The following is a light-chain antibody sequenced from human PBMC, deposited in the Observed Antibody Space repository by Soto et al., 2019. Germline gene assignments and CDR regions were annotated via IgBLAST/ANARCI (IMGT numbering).Light chain of an antibody. J-gene: IGKJ5*01. CDR1: QTISSGF. CDR3: QQYSSSPRT. V-gene: IGKV3-20*01. CDR2: DAS. Sequence: EIVLTRSPGILYLSPGDRATLSCRASQTISSGFLAWYQQKVGQAPRLLIYDASNRATGVPDRFSGSGSGTDFSLTISRLEPEDFAVYHCQQYSSSPRTFGQGTRL.